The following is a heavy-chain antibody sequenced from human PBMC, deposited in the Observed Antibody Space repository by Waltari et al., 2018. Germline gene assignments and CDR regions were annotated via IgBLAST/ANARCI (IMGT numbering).Heavy chain of an antibody. CDR1: GRTFSSYA. V-gene: IGHV1-69*01. J-gene: IGHJ5*02. D-gene: IGHD6-13*01. CDR2: IIPIFGKA. Sequence: QVQLVQSGEAVKKPGYSVKVSCKPSGRTFSSYAISWVRQAPGQGLEGRGGIIPIFGKANNAKKFQGSVTITADESTSTAYMELSSLRSEDTAVYYCASAAAANWFDPWGQGTLVTVSS. CDR3: ASAAAANWFDP.